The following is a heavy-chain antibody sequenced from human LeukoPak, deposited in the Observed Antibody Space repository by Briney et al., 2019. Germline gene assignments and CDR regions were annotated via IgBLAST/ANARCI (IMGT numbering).Heavy chain of an antibody. Sequence: SETLSLTCTVSGGSISTSTTYYWGWIRQPPGKGLEWIGSIYYSGSTYYNPSLKSRVTISVDTSKNQFSLKLSSVTAADTAVYYCARHPLPVGNYYDSSGYYYGDAFDIWGQGTMVTVSS. CDR1: GGSISTSTTYY. CDR2: IYYSGST. J-gene: IGHJ3*02. D-gene: IGHD3-22*01. V-gene: IGHV4-39*01. CDR3: ARHPLPVGNYYDSSGYYYGDAFDI.